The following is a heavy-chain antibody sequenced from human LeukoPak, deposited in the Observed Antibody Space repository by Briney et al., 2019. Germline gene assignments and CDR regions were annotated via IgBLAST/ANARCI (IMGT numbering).Heavy chain of an antibody. J-gene: IGHJ4*02. CDR3: AKANHYYGSGSYSAFDY. V-gene: IGHV3-9*01. Sequence: GRSLRLSCAASGFTFDDYAMHWVRQAPGKGLEWVSGISWNSGSIGYADSVKGRFTISRDNAKNSLYLQMNSLRAEDTAVYYCAKANHYYGSGSYSAFDYWGQGTLVTVSS. CDR2: ISWNSGSI. CDR1: GFTFDDYA. D-gene: IGHD3-10*01.